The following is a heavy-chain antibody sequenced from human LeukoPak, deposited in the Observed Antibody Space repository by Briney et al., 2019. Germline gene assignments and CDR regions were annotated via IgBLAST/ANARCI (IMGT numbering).Heavy chain of an antibody. Sequence: ASVKVSCKASGYTFTGYYMHWVRQAPGQGLEWMGWINPNSGGTNYAQKFQGRVTMTRDTSISTAYMELSRLRSDDTAVYYCARDLYAMYAFDIWGQGTMVTVSS. D-gene: IGHD2-8*01. J-gene: IGHJ3*02. CDR2: INPNSGGT. CDR3: ARDLYAMYAFDI. CDR1: GYTFTGYY. V-gene: IGHV1-2*02.